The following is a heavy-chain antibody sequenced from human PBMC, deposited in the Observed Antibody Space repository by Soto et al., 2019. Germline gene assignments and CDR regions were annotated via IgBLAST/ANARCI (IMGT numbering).Heavy chain of an antibody. D-gene: IGHD3-3*01. J-gene: IGHJ3*02. V-gene: IGHV1-2*02. Sequence: QLHLVQSGAVVKKPGASVTVSCSASGYPVTAYYMHWVRQAPGRGLEWMGGINPATGAAKYTQTFQGRVTMTRDPSPNTVILELSGPTSEDTANFYWARGGGVGVAGSAAFDMWGQGTVVTVSS. CDR2: INPATGAA. CDR3: ARGGGVGVAGSAAFDM. CDR1: GYPVTAYY.